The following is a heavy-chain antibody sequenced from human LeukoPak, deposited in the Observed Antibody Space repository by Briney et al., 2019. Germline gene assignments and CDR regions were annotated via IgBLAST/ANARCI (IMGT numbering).Heavy chain of an antibody. CDR2: VSPTGTGGGT. Sequence: GGSLSLSCAASGFTFSTYVMSWVRQAPGKGLEWVSSVSPTGTGGGTYYADSVKGRFTLSRDNSKNMLYMQMNSLRAEDTAVYYCAKGGSSGWYLSNWFDPWGQGTLVTVSS. D-gene: IGHD6-19*01. J-gene: IGHJ5*02. CDR1: GFTFSTYV. V-gene: IGHV3-23*01. CDR3: AKGGSSGWYLSNWFDP.